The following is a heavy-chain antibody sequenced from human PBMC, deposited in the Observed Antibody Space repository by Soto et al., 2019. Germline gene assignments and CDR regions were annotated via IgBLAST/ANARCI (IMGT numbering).Heavy chain of an antibody. J-gene: IGHJ3*02. CDR3: ARDSTDAFDI. Sequence: GGSLRLSCAASGLTFSSYSMNWVRQAPGKGLEWVSSISSSSSYIYYADSVKGRFTISRDNAKNSLYLQMNSLRAEDTAVYYCARDSTDAFDIWGQGTMVTISS. V-gene: IGHV3-21*01. CDR1: GLTFSSYS. CDR2: ISSSSSYI.